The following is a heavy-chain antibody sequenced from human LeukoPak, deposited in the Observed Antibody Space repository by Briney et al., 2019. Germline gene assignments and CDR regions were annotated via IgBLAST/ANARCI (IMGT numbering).Heavy chain of an antibody. CDR2: ISYDGRNK. CDR1: EFTFSSFT. D-gene: IGHD6-19*01. V-gene: IGHV3-30*04. J-gene: IGHJ4*02. Sequence: GGSPRLSCAASEFTFSSFTMHWVRQAPGKGLEWVAVISYDGRNKYYADSVKGRFTISRDNSKNTLYLQMNSQRPEDTAVYYCARAPLHGNGWSFDYWGQGTLVTVSS. CDR3: ARAPLHGNGWSFDY.